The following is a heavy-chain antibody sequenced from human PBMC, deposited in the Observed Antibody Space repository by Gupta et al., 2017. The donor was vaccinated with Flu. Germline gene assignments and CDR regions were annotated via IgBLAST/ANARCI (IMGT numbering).Heavy chain of an antibody. CDR2: IIPIFGTS. V-gene: IGHV1-69*06. CDR1: GGTYNSYP. J-gene: IGHJ4*02. CDR3: AIPGPLRVGAIVFDF. D-gene: IGHD1-26*01. Sequence: QVQLVQSGAEVKKPGSSVKVSCKASGGTYNSYPINWVRQAPGQGLEWMGGIIPIFGTSNYAQKFQGRVTITADKSTSTADMELSSLRSEDTAVYYCAIPGPLRVGAIVFDFWGQGTLVTVSS.